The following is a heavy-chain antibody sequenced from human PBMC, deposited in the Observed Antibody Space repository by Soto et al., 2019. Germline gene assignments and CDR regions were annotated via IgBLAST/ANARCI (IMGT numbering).Heavy chain of an antibody. V-gene: IGHV3-74*01. CDR3: VSFITKIADCSV. CDR1: GFTISSYW. J-gene: IGHJ3*01. D-gene: IGHD3-10*01. Sequence: GGSLRLSCAASGFTISSYWMYWFRQAPGKGLVWVSRIRDDGRSTDYAEAVKGRFTISRDNAKNTLYLQMNSLRAEDTAVYYWVSFITKIADCSVWGQGTVVNV. CDR2: IRDDGRST.